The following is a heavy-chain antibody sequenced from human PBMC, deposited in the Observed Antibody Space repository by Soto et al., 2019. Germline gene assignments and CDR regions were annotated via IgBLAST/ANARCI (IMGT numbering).Heavy chain of an antibody. V-gene: IGHV3-33*01. J-gene: IGHJ4*02. D-gene: IGHD4-17*01. Sequence: QVQLVESGGGVVQPGRSLRLSCAESGFTFSSYGMHWVRQAPGKGLEWVAVIWYDGSNKYYPDSVKGRFTISRDNSKNTLYLQRNSLRAEDTAVYYCARGGGPTAVLGYWGQGTMVTVSS. CDR1: GFTFSSYG. CDR2: IWYDGSNK. CDR3: ARGGGPTAVLGY.